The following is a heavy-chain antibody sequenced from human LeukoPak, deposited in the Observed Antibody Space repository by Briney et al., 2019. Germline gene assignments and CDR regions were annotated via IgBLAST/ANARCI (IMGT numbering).Heavy chain of an antibody. V-gene: IGHV4-30-4*08. Sequence: SQTLFLTCTVSGGSISSGDYYWSWIRQPPGKGLEWIGYIYYSGSTYYNPSLKSRVTISVDTSKNQFSLKPSSATAADTAVYYCAKTTVTTSGILFDYWGQGTLVTVSS. CDR3: AKTTVTTSGILFDY. D-gene: IGHD4-17*01. J-gene: IGHJ4*02. CDR2: IYYSGST. CDR1: GGSISSGDYY.